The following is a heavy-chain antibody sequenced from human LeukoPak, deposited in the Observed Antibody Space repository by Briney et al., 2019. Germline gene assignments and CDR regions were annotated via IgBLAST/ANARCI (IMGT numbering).Heavy chain of an antibody. J-gene: IGHJ4*02. CDR3: VRGHGGY. CDR1: GGSVSSSIYH. V-gene: IGHV4-61*01. CDR2: TYNGGST. Sequence: PSETLSLTYTVSGGSVSSSIYHWFWIRQPPGKGLEWIGFTYNGGSTYYNPSLKSRVTISVDMAENQFSLKVMSVTAADTAVYYCVRGHGGYWGQGTLVTVSS.